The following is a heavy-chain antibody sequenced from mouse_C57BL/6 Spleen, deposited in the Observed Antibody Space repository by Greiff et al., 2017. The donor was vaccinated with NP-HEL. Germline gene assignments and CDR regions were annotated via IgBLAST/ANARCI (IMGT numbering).Heavy chain of an antibody. J-gene: IGHJ2*01. CDR2: IYPGDGDT. Sequence: QVQLKESGPELVKPGASVKISCKASGYAFSSSWMNWIKQRPGKGLEWIGRIYPGDGDTNYNGNFKGKATLTADKSSSTAYMQLSSLTSEDSAVYFCARSLGFYYLDYWGQGTTLTVSS. V-gene: IGHV1-82*01. D-gene: IGHD2-14*01. CDR1: GYAFSSSW. CDR3: ARSLGFYYLDY.